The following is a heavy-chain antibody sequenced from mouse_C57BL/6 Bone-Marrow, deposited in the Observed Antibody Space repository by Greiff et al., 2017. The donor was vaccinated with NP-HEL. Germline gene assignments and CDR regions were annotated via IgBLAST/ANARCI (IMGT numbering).Heavy chain of an antibody. CDR2: IRSKSNNYAT. CDR3: VRQGIYYGNLYFDY. Sequence: EVMLVESGGGLVQPKGSLKLSCAASGFSFNTYAMNWVRQAPGKGLEWVARIRSKSNNYATYYADSVKDRFTISRDDSESMLYLQMNNLKTEDTAMYYCVRQGIYYGNLYFDYWGQGTTLTVSS. J-gene: IGHJ2*01. CDR1: GFSFNTYA. V-gene: IGHV10-1*01. D-gene: IGHD2-1*01.